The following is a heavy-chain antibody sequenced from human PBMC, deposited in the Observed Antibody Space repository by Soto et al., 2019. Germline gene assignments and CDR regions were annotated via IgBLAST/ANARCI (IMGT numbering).Heavy chain of an antibody. Sequence: PGGSLRLSCAASGFTFSRHWMHWVRQTPGKGPVWVSRINDDGSSTKYADSVKGRFTIARDNAKNTVFLQMSSLRAEDTAVYYCSREVIEATATNRSFDPWGQGTLVTVSS. CDR2: INDDGSST. CDR3: SREVIEATATNRSFDP. V-gene: IGHV3-74*03. CDR1: GFTFSRHW. J-gene: IGHJ5*02.